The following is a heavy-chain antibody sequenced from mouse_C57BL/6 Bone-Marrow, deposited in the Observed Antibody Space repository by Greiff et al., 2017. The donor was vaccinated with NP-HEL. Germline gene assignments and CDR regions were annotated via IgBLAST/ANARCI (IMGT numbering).Heavy chain of an antibody. CDR2: IDPANGNT. CDR1: GFNIKNTY. CDR3: ARYYYGLNWYFDV. V-gene: IGHV14-3*01. J-gene: IGHJ1*03. Sequence: VQLKESVAELVRPGASVKLSCTASGFNIKNTYMHWVKQRPEQGLEWIGRIDPANGNTKYAPKFQGKATITADTSSNTAYLQLSSLTSEDTAIYYCARYYYGLNWYFDVWGTGTTVTVSS. D-gene: IGHD1-1*01.